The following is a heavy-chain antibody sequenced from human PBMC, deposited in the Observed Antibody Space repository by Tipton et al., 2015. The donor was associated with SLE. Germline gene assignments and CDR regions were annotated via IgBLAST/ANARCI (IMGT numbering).Heavy chain of an antibody. CDR2: IYHSGST. V-gene: IGHV4-38-2*01. CDR3: ARANLQWLVQDY. CDR1: GYSISSGYY. Sequence: GLVKPSETLSLTCAVSGYSISSGYYWGWIRQPSGKGLEWIGSIYHSGSTNYNPSLKSRVTISVDTSKNQFSLKLSSVTAADTAVYYCARANLQWLVQDYWGQGTLVTVSS. J-gene: IGHJ4*02. D-gene: IGHD6-19*01.